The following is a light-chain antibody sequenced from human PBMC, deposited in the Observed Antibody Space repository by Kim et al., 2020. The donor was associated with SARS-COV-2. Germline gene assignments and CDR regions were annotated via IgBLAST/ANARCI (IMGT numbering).Light chain of an antibody. CDR2: DVS. CDR1: SSDVGGYNY. CDR3: CSYAGNYTWV. V-gene: IGLV2-11*01. J-gene: IGLJ3*02. Sequence: GQSVTISCTGTSSDVGGYNYVSWYQQHPGKAPKLMIYDVSKRPSGVPDRFSGSKSGNTASLTISGLQAEDGADYYCCSYAGNYTWVFGGGTQLTVL.